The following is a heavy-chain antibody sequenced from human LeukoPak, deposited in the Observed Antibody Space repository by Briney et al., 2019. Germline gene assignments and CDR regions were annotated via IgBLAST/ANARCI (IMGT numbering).Heavy chain of an antibody. D-gene: IGHD3-22*01. CDR1: EFTFSTYW. J-gene: IGHJ2*01. V-gene: IGHV3-74*01. Sequence: WGSLRLSCAASEFTFSTYWMHWVRQAPGKGLVWFSRINSDGFSADYADSVKGRFTISRDNAKNTLYLQLNSLRVEDTAVYFCARDMYHYDSSGYQHWYLDLWGRGTLVTVSS. CDR2: INSDGFSA. CDR3: ARDMYHYDSSGYQHWYLDL.